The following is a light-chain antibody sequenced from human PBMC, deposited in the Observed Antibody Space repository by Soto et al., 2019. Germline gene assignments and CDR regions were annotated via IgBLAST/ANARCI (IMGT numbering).Light chain of an antibody. CDR3: CSYAGRSTWV. V-gene: IGLV2-23*02. CDR2: EVG. CDR1: SSDVGSYNF. Sequence: QSALTQPASVSGSLGQSITISCTGTSSDVGSYNFVSWYQQHPGKAPKVIIYEVGKWPSGVSNRFSGSNSGNTASLTISGLQAEDEADYFCCSYAGRSTWVFGGGTKPTVL. J-gene: IGLJ2*01.